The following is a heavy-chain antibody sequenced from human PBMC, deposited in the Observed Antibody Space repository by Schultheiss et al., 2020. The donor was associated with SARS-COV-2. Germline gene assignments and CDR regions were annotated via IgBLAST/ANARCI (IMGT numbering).Heavy chain of an antibody. V-gene: IGHV5-51*01. D-gene: IGHD1-1*01. J-gene: IGHJ4*02. Sequence: GESLKTSCKGSGYSFTSYWIGWVRQMPGKGLEWMGIIYPGDSDTRYSPSFQGQVTISADKSISTAYLQWSSLKASDTAMYYCARYDSDPIDLYYFDYWGQGTLVTVSS. CDR1: GYSFTSYW. CDR2: IYPGDSDT. CDR3: ARYDSDPIDLYYFDY.